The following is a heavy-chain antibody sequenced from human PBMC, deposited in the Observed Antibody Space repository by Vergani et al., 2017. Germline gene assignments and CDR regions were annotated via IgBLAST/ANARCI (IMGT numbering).Heavy chain of an antibody. CDR2: IYYSGST. D-gene: IGHD6-19*01. CDR1: GTSIRSSNYY. CDR3: ARHSTVEWLVKLGWIDP. Sequence: QLQLQESGPGLVKPSATLSLICSVSGTSIRSSNYYLGWIRQPPGKGLEWIASIYYSGSTYYNPSLKSRVTISVDTSKNRFSLKLSSVTAADTAVYFCARHSTVEWLVKLGWIDPWGQGILVTVSS. J-gene: IGHJ5*02. V-gene: IGHV4-39*01.